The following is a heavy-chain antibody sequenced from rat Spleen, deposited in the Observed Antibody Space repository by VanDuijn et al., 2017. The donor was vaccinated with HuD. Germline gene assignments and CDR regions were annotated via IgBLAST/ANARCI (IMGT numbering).Heavy chain of an antibody. CDR2: ISYEGSST. D-gene: IGHD1-4*01. CDR3: ATPTPGIPFAY. CDR1: GFTFSDYY. V-gene: IGHV5-22*01. Sequence: EVQLVESGGGLVQPGRSLKLSCAASGFTFSDYYMAWVRQAPKKGLEWVASISYEGSSTFYRDSVKGRFTISRDNAKNTLSLQMDSLRTEDTATYYCATPTPGIPFAYWGQGTLVTVSS. J-gene: IGHJ3*01.